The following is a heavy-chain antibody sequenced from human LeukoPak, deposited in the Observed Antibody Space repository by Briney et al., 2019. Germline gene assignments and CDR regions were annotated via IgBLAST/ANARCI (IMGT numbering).Heavy chain of an antibody. CDR1: GYSFTSYW. D-gene: IGHD3-10*01. V-gene: IGHV5-51*01. J-gene: IGHJ6*02. CDR3: ARRGNLYYGMDV. Sequence: GESLKISCKGSGYSFTSYWIGWVRQMPGKGLEWMGIIFPGDSDARYSPSFQGQVTISADRSITTAYLQWSSLKASDTAIYYCARRGNLYYGMDVWGRGTSVTVSS. CDR2: IFPGDSDA.